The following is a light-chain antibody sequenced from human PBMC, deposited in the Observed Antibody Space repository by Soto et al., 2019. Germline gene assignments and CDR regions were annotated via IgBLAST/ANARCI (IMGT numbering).Light chain of an antibody. J-gene: IGLJ2*01. Sequence: QSVLTQPPSVSGAPGQRVTISCTGSSSNIGAGYDVHWYQQRPGTAPKLLIYGNSNRPSGVPDRFSGSKSGTSASLAITGFQAEDEADYYCQSYDSSLSGLGVFGGGTKLTVL. CDR1: SSNIGAGYD. V-gene: IGLV1-40*01. CDR3: QSYDSSLSGLGV. CDR2: GNS.